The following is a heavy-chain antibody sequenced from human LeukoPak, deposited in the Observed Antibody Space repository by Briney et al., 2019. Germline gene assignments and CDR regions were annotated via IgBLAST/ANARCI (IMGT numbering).Heavy chain of an antibody. J-gene: IGHJ3*02. CDR2: ISHTGNT. CDR1: DVSFNHYY. CDR3: ACNAVRYSAYDREEDPSDI. Sequence: SETLSLTCAVSDVSFNHYYWTWLRQSPGKGLEWLGEISHTGNTHYNPSLKSRVTMSVDASTNQFFLRLTSVTAADTAVYYCACNAVRYSAYDREEDPSDIWGQGTMVTVSS. D-gene: IGHD5-12*01. V-gene: IGHV4-34*01.